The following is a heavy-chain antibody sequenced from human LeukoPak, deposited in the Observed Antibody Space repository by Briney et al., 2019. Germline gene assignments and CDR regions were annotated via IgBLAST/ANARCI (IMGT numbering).Heavy chain of an antibody. CDR2: IIPIFGTA. J-gene: IGHJ5*02. CDR1: GGTFSSYA. D-gene: IGHD1/OR15-1a*01. Sequence: GSSVKVSCKASGGTFSSYAISWVRQAPGQGLEWMGGIIPIFGTANCAQKFQGRVTITTDESTSTAYMELSSLRSEDTAVYYCARTITETTDNWFDPWGQETLVTVS. CDR3: ARTITETTDNWFDP. V-gene: IGHV1-69*05.